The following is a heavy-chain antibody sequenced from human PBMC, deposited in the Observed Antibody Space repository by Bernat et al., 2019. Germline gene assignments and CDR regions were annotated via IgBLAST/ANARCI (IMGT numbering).Heavy chain of an antibody. CDR2: INSDGSST. CDR1: GFTFSSYW. J-gene: IGHJ3*02. CDR3: ARDGPSTYGDDAFDI. Sequence: EVQLLESGGGLVQPGGSLRLSCAASGFTFSSYWMHWVRQAPGKGLVWVSRINSDGSSTSYADSVKGRFTISRDNAKNTLYLQMNSLRAEDTAVYYCARDGPSTYGDDAFDIWGQGTMVTVSS. V-gene: IGHV3-74*01. D-gene: IGHD4-17*01.